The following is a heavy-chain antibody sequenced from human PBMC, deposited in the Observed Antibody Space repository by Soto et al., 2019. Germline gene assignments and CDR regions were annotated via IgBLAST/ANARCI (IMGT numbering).Heavy chain of an antibody. J-gene: IGHJ6*02. D-gene: IGHD6-6*01. CDR2: INHSGST. CDR1: GGSFSDSY. V-gene: IGHV4-34*01. Sequence: QVQLQQWGAGLLKPSETLSLTCAVHGGSFSDSYWTWIRQPPGKGLEWMGQINHSGSTNFNTSLTGLNNIAVAASKNQSSPKLSAVTAADPAVYSCASSTPPLRDRPVRLYYHSAMDVWGQGTTVTVSS. CDR3: ASSTPPLRDRPVRLYYHSAMDV.